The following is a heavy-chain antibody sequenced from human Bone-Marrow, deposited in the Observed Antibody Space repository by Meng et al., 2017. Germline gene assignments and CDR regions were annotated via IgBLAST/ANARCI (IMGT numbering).Heavy chain of an antibody. CDR2: IRSKADGRTK. V-gene: IGHV3-49*03. CDR3: TRDAEYDSRGYFAGYY. Sequence: GESLRLSCTAAGFTLGDYAMSWFRQAPGKGLEWVGFIRSKADGRTKEYAAAVKGRFTISRDDSKSIAYLQMNSLKTEDTAVYYCTRDAEYDSRGYFAGYYWGQGTLVTVSS. CDR1: GFTLGDYA. D-gene: IGHD3-22*01. J-gene: IGHJ4*02.